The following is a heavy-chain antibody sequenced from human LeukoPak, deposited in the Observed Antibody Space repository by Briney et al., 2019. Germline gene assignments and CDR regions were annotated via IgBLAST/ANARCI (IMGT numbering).Heavy chain of an antibody. J-gene: IGHJ4*02. Sequence: PSETLSLTCTVSGGSISSSGYYWAWIRQPPGKGLEWIGSIYYGGSTSYNPSLKSRVTISVDTSKNQFSLKLSSVTAADTAMYYCARKYCRGGDCYSQYWGQGTLVTVSS. V-gene: IGHV4-39*01. D-gene: IGHD2-21*02. CDR1: GGSISSSGYY. CDR3: ARKYCRGGDCYSQY. CDR2: IYYGGST.